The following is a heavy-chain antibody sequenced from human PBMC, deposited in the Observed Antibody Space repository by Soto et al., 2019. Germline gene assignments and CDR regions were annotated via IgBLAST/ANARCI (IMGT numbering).Heavy chain of an antibody. D-gene: IGHD6-13*01. CDR1: GGSISSSTYY. J-gene: IGHJ6*02. V-gene: IGHV4-39*01. CDR3: ASGTGYSSSWYGYYYYGMDV. CDR2: IYYSGST. Sequence: SETLSLTCTVSGGSISSSTYYWGWIRQPPGTGLEWIGSIYYSGSTYYNPSLKSRVTISVDTSKNQFSLKLSSVTAADTAVYYCASGTGYSSSWYGYYYYGMDVWGQGTTVTVSS.